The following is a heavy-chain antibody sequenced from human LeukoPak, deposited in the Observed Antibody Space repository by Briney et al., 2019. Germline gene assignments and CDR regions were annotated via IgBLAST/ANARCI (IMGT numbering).Heavy chain of an antibody. J-gene: IGHJ4*02. V-gene: IGHV1-18*01. Sequence: VSVKVSCKASGYTFTSYGISWVRQAPGQGLEWMGWITAYNGNTNYAQKLQGRVTMTTDTSTSTAYMELRSLRSDDTAVYYCARDRERVVATMGYYWGQGTLVTVSS. CDR3: ARDRERVVATMGYY. CDR2: ITAYNGNT. D-gene: IGHD5-12*01. CDR1: GYTFTSYG.